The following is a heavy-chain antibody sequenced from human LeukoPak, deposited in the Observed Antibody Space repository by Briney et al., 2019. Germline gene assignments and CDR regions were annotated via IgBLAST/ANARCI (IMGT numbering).Heavy chain of an antibody. V-gene: IGHV1-46*01. CDR1: GYTFTSNY. J-gene: IGHJ6*02. D-gene: IGHD1-1*01. CDR2: IYPRDGST. Sequence: ASVKVSCKASGYTFTSNYIHWVRQAPGQGLEWMGMIYPRDGSTSYAQKFQGRVTVTRDTSTSTVHMELSGLRSEDTAVYYCARVGTEYSYYYGMDVWGQGTTVTVSS. CDR3: ARVGTEYSYYYGMDV.